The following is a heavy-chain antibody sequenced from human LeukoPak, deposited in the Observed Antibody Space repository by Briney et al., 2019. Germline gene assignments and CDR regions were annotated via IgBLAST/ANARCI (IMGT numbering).Heavy chain of an antibody. CDR2: MSTSGKT. J-gene: IGHJ4*02. CDR3: ARDSRYYDYWSRYLDY. CDR1: GGFISNYY. Sequence: PSETLSLTCSVSGGFISNYYWSWIRRPAGKGLEWIGRMSTSGKTNYNPSLKSRVTMSVDTSNNQFFLNLSSVTAADTAVYYCARDSRYYDYWSRYLDYWGQGTLVTVSS. D-gene: IGHD3-3*01. V-gene: IGHV4-4*07.